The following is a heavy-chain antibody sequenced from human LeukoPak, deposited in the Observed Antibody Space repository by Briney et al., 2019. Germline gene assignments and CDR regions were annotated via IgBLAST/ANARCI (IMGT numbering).Heavy chain of an antibody. CDR2: INHSGST. J-gene: IGHJ4*02. D-gene: IGHD5-12*01. Sequence: SETLSLTCAVYGGSFSGYYWSWIRQPPGKGLEWIGEINHSGSTNYNPSLKSRVTISVDTSKNQFSLKLGSVTAADTAVYYCARGGLWLRPFDYWGQGTLVTVSS. V-gene: IGHV4-34*01. CDR3: ARGGLWLRPFDY. CDR1: GGSFSGYY.